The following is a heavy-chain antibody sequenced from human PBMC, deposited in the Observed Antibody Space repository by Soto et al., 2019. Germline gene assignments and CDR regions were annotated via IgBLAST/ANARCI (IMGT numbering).Heavy chain of an antibody. J-gene: IGHJ3*02. Sequence: QVQLVQSGAEVKKSGSSVKVSCKASGGTFTNYGVSWVRQAPGQGLEWMGGFTPIFERRHYAERFQGRVTIIADESTNPAYMELRSLSSEDTAMYCCARGKWDLLLNRPEDFDIWGQGTMVTVSS. D-gene: IGHD1-26*01. CDR2: FTPIFERR. V-gene: IGHV1-69*01. CDR1: GGTFTNYG. CDR3: ARGKWDLLLNRPEDFDI.